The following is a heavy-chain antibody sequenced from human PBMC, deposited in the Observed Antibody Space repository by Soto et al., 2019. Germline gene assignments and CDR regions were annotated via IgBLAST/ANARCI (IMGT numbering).Heavy chain of an antibody. CDR1: GGTFSSYA. CDR3: SRGPLYCSGGSCHYYYYGMDV. Sequence: QVQLVQSGAEVKKPGSSVKVSCKASGGTFSSYAISWVRQAPGQGLEWMGGIIPIFGTANYAQKFQGRVTITADESTSTAYMELSSLRSEVTAVYYCSRGPLYCSGGSCHYYYYGMDVWGQGTTVNVSS. CDR2: IIPIFGTA. D-gene: IGHD2-15*01. J-gene: IGHJ6*02. V-gene: IGHV1-69*01.